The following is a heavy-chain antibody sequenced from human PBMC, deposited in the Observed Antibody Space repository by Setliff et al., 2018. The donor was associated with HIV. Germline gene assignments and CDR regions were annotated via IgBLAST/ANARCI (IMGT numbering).Heavy chain of an antibody. Sequence: PSETLSLTCTVSGGSISGYYWSWIRQPPGKGLEWMGRIYSSGNTEYNPSLKGRVTMSVDTSENQFSLRLASVTAADTAVYYCARDVGGVHMATNFDFWGQGTLVTVSS. CDR3: ARDVGGVHMATNFDF. CDR2: IYSSGNT. CDR1: GGSISGYY. V-gene: IGHV4-4*07. D-gene: IGHD1-26*01. J-gene: IGHJ4*02.